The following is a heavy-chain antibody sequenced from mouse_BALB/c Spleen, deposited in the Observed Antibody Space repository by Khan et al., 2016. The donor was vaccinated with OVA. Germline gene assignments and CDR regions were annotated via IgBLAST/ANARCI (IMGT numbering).Heavy chain of an antibody. D-gene: IGHD4-1*01. J-gene: IGHJ4*01. Sequence: QVQLQQPGAELMKPGASVKISCKATGYTFSSYWIEWVKQRPGHGLEWIGEILPGSDITNYNEKFKDKATFTAETSSYIAYLQFSSLTFEDSAVYYCANWAGTTYGMDYWGQGTSVTVSS. V-gene: IGHV1-9*01. CDR1: GYTFSSYW. CDR3: ANWAGTTYGMDY. CDR2: ILPGSDIT.